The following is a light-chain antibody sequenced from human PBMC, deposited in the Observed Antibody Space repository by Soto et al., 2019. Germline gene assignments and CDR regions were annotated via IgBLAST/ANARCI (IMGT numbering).Light chain of an antibody. CDR2: DAS. V-gene: IGKV1-5*01. J-gene: IGKJ1*01. Sequence: DIQMTKSHSTLSASVGDIVTFTWRVIQSISSWLAWYQQKPGKAPKLLIYDASSLESGVPSRFSGSGAGTEFTLTISSLQPGDFATYYCQQYNSYPWTFGQGTKVDI. CDR1: QSISSW. CDR3: QQYNSYPWT.